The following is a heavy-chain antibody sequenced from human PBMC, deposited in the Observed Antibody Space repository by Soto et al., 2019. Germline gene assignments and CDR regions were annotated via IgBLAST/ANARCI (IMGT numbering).Heavy chain of an antibody. CDR1: GFTFSNAW. J-gene: IGHJ6*02. D-gene: IGHD6-13*01. Sequence: GGSLRLSCAASGFTFSNAWMNWVRQAPGKGLEWVGRIKSKTDGGTTDYAAPVKGRFTISRDDSKNTLYLQMNSLKTEDTAVYYCTTDKSWAGAFYYYYGMDVWGQGTTVTVSS. V-gene: IGHV3-15*07. CDR2: IKSKTDGGTT. CDR3: TTDKSWAGAFYYYYGMDV.